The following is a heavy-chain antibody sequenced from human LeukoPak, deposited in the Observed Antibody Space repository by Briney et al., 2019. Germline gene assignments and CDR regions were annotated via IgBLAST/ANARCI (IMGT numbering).Heavy chain of an antibody. CDR3: AKDLMRDRWFGES. CDR2: ISRSSAYI. Sequence: PGGSLRLSCAGAGFTFSDYSMHWVRQAPGKGLEWVSSISRSSAYIYYADSVKGRFTISRDTSRNTLYLQMNSLRTDDTAVYYCAKDLMRDRWFGESWGQGTLVTVSS. D-gene: IGHD3-10*01. CDR1: GFTFSDYS. V-gene: IGHV3-21*01. J-gene: IGHJ5*02.